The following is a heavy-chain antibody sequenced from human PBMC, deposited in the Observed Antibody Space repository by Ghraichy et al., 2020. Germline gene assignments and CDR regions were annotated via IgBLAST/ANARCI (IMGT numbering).Heavy chain of an antibody. CDR1: GFTVSSNY. J-gene: IGHJ6*02. V-gene: IGHV3-53*01. D-gene: IGHD6-19*01. CDR2: IYSGGST. CDR3: AREYSSGWSAYYYGMDV. Sequence: GGSLRLSCAASGFTVSSNYMSWVRQAPGKGLEWVSVIYSGGSTYYADSVKGRFTISRDNSKNTLYLQMNSLRAEDTAVYYCAREYSSGWSAYYYGMDVWGQGTTVTVSS.